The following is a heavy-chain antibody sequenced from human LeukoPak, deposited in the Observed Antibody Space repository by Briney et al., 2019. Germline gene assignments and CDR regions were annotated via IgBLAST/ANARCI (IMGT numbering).Heavy chain of an antibody. CDR1: GGSISSSSYY. Sequence: SETLSLTCTVSGGSISSSSYYWGWIRQPPGKGLEWIGSHYYSGSTYYNPSLKSRVTISVDTSKNHFSLKLNSVTAADTAVYYCARGDLVAGPDYWGQGTLVTVSS. CDR2: HYYSGST. J-gene: IGHJ4*02. D-gene: IGHD6-19*01. CDR3: ARGDLVAGPDY. V-gene: IGHV4-39*02.